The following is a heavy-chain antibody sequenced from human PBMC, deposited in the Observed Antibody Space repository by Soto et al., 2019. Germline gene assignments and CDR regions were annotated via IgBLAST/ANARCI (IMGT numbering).Heavy chain of an antibody. J-gene: IGHJ3*02. V-gene: IGHV4-59*01. CDR2: IYYSGST. CDR3: ARDRGFDI. Sequence: PSETLSLTCTVFGGSISSYYWSWIRQPPGKGLEWIGYIYYSGSTNYNPSLKSRVTISVDTSKNQFFLKLSSVTAADTAVYYCARDRGFDIWGQGTMVTVSS. CDR1: GGSISSYY.